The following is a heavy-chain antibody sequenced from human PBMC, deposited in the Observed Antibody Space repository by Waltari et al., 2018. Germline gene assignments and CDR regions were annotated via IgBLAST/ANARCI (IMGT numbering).Heavy chain of an antibody. J-gene: IGHJ4*02. Sequence: VQLLESGGGLVQPGGSLRLSCAASGFTFSSYGMHWVRQAPGKGLEWVAVIWYDGSNKYYADSVKGRFTISRDNSKNTLYLQMNSLTTEDTAVYYCSRGRTETGAKYYFDFWGQGTLVTVSS. CDR3: SRGRTETGAKYYFDF. V-gene: IGHV3-33*08. D-gene: IGHD2-2*01. CDR1: GFTFSSYG. CDR2: IWYDGSNK.